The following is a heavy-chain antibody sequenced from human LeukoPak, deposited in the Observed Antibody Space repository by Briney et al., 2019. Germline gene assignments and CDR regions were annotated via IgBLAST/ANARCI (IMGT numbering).Heavy chain of an antibody. CDR1: EFTFSSYW. CDR3: ARGTEEFDY. V-gene: IGHV3-74*01. CDR2: INSDGSST. Sequence: GGPLRLSCAAPEFTFSSYWMHWVGQPPGKGLVWVSRINSDGSSTSYADSVKGRFTISRDNAKNTLYLQMNSLRAEDTAVYYCARGTEEFDYWGQGTLVTVSS. J-gene: IGHJ4*02.